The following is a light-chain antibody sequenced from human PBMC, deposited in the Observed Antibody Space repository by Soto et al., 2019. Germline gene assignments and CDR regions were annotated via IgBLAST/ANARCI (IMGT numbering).Light chain of an antibody. V-gene: IGKV1-39*01. CDR2: ATS. CDR3: QQAYSTPWT. Sequence: DIQMTQSPSSLSASVGDRVTITCRASQSISTYLHWYQQTPGTAPKLLIYATSNLQSGVPSRFSGSGSGTDFTLTINSLQPEDFATYYCQQAYSTPWTFGQGTKVDIK. CDR1: QSISTY. J-gene: IGKJ1*01.